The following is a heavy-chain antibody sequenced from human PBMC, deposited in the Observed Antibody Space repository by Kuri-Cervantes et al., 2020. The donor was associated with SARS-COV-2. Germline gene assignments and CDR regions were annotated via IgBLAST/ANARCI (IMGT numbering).Heavy chain of an antibody. V-gene: IGHV3-33*01. CDR3: ARGRIMITFGGVEPFDY. J-gene: IGHJ4*02. CDR1: GFTFSSYG. D-gene: IGHD3-16*01. CDR2: IWYDGSNK. Sequence: GESLKISCAASGFTFSSYGMRWVRQAPGKGLEWVAVIWYDGSNKYYADSVKGRFTISRDNSKNTLYLQMNSLRAEDTAVYYCARGRIMITFGGVEPFDYWGQGTLVTVSS.